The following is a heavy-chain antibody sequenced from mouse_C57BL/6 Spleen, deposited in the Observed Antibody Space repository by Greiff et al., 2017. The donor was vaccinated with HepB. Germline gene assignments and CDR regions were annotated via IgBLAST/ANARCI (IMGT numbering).Heavy chain of an antibody. CDR3: ARGGYYGNYLDY. D-gene: IGHD2-1*01. Sequence: QVQLQQSGAELVKPGASVKMSCKASGYTFTSYWITWVKQRPGQGLEWIGDIYPGSGSTNYNEKFKSKATLTVDTSSSTAYMQLSSLTSEDSAVYYCARGGYYGNYLDYWGQGTTLTVSS. V-gene: IGHV1-55*01. J-gene: IGHJ2*01. CDR2: IYPGSGST. CDR1: GYTFTSYW.